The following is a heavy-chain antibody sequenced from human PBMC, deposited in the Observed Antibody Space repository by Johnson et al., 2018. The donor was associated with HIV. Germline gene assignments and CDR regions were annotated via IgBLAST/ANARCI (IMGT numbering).Heavy chain of an antibody. CDR3: AKDLRWWLRLHFLYDAFDI. V-gene: IGHV3-30*18. CDR1: GFTFSSYG. J-gene: IGHJ3*02. CDR2: ISYDGSNK. D-gene: IGHD5-12*01. Sequence: QVQLVESGGGVVQPGRSLRLSCAASGFTFSSYGMHWVRQAPGKGLEWVAVISYDGSNKYYADSVKGRFTISRDNSKNTLYLQMNSLRAEDTAVYYCAKDLRWWLRLHFLYDAFDIWCQGTMVTVSS.